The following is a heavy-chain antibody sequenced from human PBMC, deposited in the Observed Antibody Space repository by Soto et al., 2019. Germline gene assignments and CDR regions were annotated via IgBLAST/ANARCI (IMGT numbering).Heavy chain of an antibody. J-gene: IGHJ4*02. V-gene: IGHV3-30-3*01. D-gene: IGHD3-16*01. CDR3: ARAVRSANSVEYVPPLDY. Sequence: QVQLVESGGGVVQPGRSLRLSCAASGFTFSSYAMHWVRQAPGKGLEWVAVISYDGSNKYYADSVKGRFTISRDNSKNTLNLQMNSLRAVDTAVYYCARAVRSANSVEYVPPLDYWGQGTLVTVSS. CDR1: GFTFSSYA. CDR2: ISYDGSNK.